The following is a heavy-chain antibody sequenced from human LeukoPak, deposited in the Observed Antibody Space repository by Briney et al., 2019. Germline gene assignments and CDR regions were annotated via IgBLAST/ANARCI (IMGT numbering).Heavy chain of an antibody. Sequence: PSEPLSLICTVSGRSISSYSWSWIRQSPGKGLEWIGYIYNSGSTNYNPFLKSRVTLSLDTSKSQFSPKLSSVAAAGQVVYFFGGVNVWNKGRFFDNWGQGTLVTVSS. CDR3: GGVNVWNKGRFFDN. J-gene: IGHJ4*02. CDR2: IYNSGST. V-gene: IGHV4-59*08. D-gene: IGHD1/OR15-1a*01. CDR1: GRSISSYS.